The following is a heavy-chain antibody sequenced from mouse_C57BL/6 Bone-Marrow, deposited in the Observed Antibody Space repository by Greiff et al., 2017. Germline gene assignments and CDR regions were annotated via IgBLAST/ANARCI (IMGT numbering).Heavy chain of an antibody. CDR3: GKATISQYYYAMDY. CDR1: GYTFTDHI. V-gene: IGHV1-11*01. J-gene: IGHJ4*01. Sequence: QVQLQRSGAELASPGASVTLSCKASGYTFTDHIMNWVKQRPGQGLEWIGRIYPVSGETNYNQKFMGKATFSVDRSSSTVYMVLNSLTSADPAVYDWGKATISQYYYAMDYWGQGTSVTVSS. CDR2: IYPVSGET.